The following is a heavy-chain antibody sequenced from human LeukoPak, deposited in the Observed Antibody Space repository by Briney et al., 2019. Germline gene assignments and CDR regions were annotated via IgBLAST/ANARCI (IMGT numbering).Heavy chain of an antibody. Sequence: SETLSLTCTVSGGSISSSSYYWGWIRQPPAKGLEWIGSIYYSGSTYYNPSLKSRVTISVDTSKNQFSLKLSSVTAADTAVYYCARIGVGSGYLHFDYWGQGTLVTVSS. J-gene: IGHJ4*02. V-gene: IGHV4-39*01. CDR1: GGSISSSSYY. CDR3: ARIGVGSGYLHFDY. CDR2: IYYSGST. D-gene: IGHD3-22*01.